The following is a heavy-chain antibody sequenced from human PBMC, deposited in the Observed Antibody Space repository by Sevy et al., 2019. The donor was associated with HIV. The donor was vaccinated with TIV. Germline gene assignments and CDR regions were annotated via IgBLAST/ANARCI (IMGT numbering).Heavy chain of an antibody. CDR3: ATGREYYEGNSGYFDY. V-gene: IGHV1-24*01. CDR1: GYTLTQLC. J-gene: IGHJ4*02. Sequence: ASVKVSCKVSGYTLTQLCMHWVRQAPGEGLEWLGCFDPEDGERIYAQKFQGRFTMTEETSTDTAYMELSSLRSEDTAIYYCATGREYYEGNSGYFDYWGQGTLVTVSS. D-gene: IGHD3-3*01. CDR2: FDPEDGER.